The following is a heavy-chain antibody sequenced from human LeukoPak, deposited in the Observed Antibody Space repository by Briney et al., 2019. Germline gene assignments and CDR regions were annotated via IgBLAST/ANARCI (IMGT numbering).Heavy chain of an antibody. Sequence: PSQTLSLTCTVSGYSISSGYYWGWIRQPPGKGLEWIGSIYHSGSTYYNPSLKRRVTISVDTSKNQFSLKLSSVTAADTAVYYCARGIAPEEWGQGTLVTVSS. V-gene: IGHV4-38-2*02. D-gene: IGHD6-25*01. J-gene: IGHJ4*02. CDR1: GYSISSGYY. CDR2: IYHSGST. CDR3: ARGIAPEE.